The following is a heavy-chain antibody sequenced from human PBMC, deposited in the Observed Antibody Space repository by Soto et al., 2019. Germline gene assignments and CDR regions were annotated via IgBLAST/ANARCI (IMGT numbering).Heavy chain of an antibody. CDR1: GGTFSSYA. CDR2: IIPIFGTA. D-gene: IGHD4-4*01. Sequence: ASVKVSCKASGGTFSSYAISWVRQAPGQGLEWMGGIIPIFGTANYAQKFQGRVTITADESTSTAYMELSSLRSEDTAVYYCARTSPTTVTTYDYYYYGMAVWGQGTTVTVSS. V-gene: IGHV1-69*13. CDR3: ARTSPTTVTTYDYYYYGMAV. J-gene: IGHJ6*02.